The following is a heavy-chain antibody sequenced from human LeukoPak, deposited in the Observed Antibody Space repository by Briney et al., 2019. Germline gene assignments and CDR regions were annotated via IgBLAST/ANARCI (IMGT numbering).Heavy chain of an antibody. CDR2: ISGSGGST. CDR3: AKFRSFDWLLSTGTDY. J-gene: IGHJ4*02. D-gene: IGHD3-9*01. CDR1: ELHA. Sequence: GSLRLSCAASELHAMTWVRQGPGKGLEWVSAISGSGGSTYYADSVKGRFTISRDNSKNTLYLQMNSLRAEDTAVYYCAKFRSFDWLLSTGTDYWGQGTLVTVSS. V-gene: IGHV3-23*01.